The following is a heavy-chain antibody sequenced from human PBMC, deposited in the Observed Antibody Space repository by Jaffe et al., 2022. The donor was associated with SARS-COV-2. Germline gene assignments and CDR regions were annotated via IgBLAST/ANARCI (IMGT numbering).Heavy chain of an antibody. D-gene: IGHD2-2*01. CDR3: VVGYCGSSSCGPVNWFDP. V-gene: IGHV3-21*01. CDR2: ISGIISSSFI. Sequence: EVQLVESGGGLVKPGGSLRLSCVGSGFTFSSYSMNWVRQAPGKGLEWVASISGIISSSFIKYADSVKGRFTISRDNAKNSLYLQMNSLTAEDTAVFYCVVGYCGSSSCGPVNWFDPWGQGTLVTVSA. CDR1: GFTFSSYS. J-gene: IGHJ5*02.